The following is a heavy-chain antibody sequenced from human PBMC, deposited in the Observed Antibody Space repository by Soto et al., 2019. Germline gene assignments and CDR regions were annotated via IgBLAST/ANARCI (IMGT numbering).Heavy chain of an antibody. J-gene: IGHJ4*02. CDR1: GGSISSYY. CDR2: IYYSGST. V-gene: IGHV4-59*01. D-gene: IGHD1-26*01. CDR3: ASLERGSMWDIPY. Sequence: QVQLQESGPGLVKPSETLSLTCTVSGGSISSYYWSWIRQPPGKGLEWIGYIYYSGSTNYNPSLKRRVTISVHTSKNQFPLTLSSVPAADTAVYYCASLERGSMWDIPYWGQGTLVTVSS.